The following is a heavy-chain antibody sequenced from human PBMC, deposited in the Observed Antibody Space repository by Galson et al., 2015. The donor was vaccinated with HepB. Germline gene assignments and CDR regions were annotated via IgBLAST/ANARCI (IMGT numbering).Heavy chain of an antibody. D-gene: IGHD2-15*01. CDR3: AKSQDIVVVVAAVNDY. J-gene: IGHJ4*02. V-gene: IGHV3-23*01. Sequence: SLRLSCAASGFTFSSYAMSWVRQAPGKGLEWVPAISGSGGSTYYADSVKGRFTISRDNSKNTLYLQMNSLRAEDTAVYYCAKSQDIVVVVAAVNDYWGQGTLVTVSS. CDR1: GFTFSSYA. CDR2: ISGSGGST.